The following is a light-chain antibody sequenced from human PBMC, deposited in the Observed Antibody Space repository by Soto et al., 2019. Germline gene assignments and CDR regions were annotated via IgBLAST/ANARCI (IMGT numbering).Light chain of an antibody. CDR3: SSFTSSTTYV. Sequence: QSALTQPASVSGSPGQSIAISCTGTSSDVGSHDLVSWYQQHPGKVPKLIIYDVSSRPSGVSNRFSGSKSGNTASLTISGLQAEDEDDYYCSSFTSSTTYVFGTGTKLTVL. J-gene: IGLJ1*01. CDR2: DVS. V-gene: IGLV2-14*02. CDR1: SSDVGSHDL.